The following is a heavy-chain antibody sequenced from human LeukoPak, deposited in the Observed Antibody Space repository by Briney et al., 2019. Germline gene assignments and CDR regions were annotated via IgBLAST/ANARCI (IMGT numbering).Heavy chain of an antibody. CDR1: GDSVSSNSAA. J-gene: IGHJ5*02. CDR2: TYYRSKWYN. V-gene: IGHV6-1*01. CDR3: ARDHYYDSSGYYWGLDP. Sequence: SQTLSLTFAISGDSVSSNSAAWNWIRQSPSRGLEWLGRTYYRSKWYNDYAVSVKSRITINPDTSKNQFSLQLNSVTPEDTAVYYCARDHYYDSSGYYWGLDPWGQGTLVTVSS. D-gene: IGHD3-22*01.